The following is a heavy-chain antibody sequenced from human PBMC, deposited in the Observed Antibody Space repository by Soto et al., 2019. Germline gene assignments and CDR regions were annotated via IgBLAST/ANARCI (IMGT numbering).Heavy chain of an antibody. CDR3: TSTASDSSSSYYYGMDV. CDR1: GGSISSGGYY. Sequence: SETLSLTCTVSGGSISSGGYYWSWIRQHPGKGLEWIGYIYYSGSTYYNPSLKSRVTISVDTSKNQFSLKLSSVTAADTAVYYCTSTASDSSSSYYYGMDVWGQGTTVTVSS. CDR2: IYYSGST. J-gene: IGHJ6*02. D-gene: IGHD6-6*01. V-gene: IGHV4-31*03.